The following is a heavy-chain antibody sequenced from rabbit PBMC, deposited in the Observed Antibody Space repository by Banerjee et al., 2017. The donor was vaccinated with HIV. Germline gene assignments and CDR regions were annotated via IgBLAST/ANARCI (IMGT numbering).Heavy chain of an antibody. J-gene: IGHJ4*01. CDR1: GFTISSSYY. CDR2: IYAGSGST. D-gene: IGHD2-1*01. CDR3: ARDMTNNVGYPYFNL. V-gene: IGHV1S40*01. Sequence: QSLEESGGDLVKPGASLTLTCTASGFTISSSYYMCWVRQAPGKGLEWIGCIYAGSGSTWYASWAKGRFTISSNNAQNTVDLQMNSLTAADTATYFCARDMTNNVGYPYFNLWGPGTLVTVS.